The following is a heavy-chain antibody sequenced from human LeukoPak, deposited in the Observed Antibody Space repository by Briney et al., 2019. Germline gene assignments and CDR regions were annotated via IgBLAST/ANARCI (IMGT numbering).Heavy chain of an antibody. CDR3: ARVPYVFDL. Sequence: PGGSLRLSCAASGFTSSNYWMHWVRQAPGEGLVWVSRINRDGSSTDYLDSVKGRFTISRDNARNTLYLQMNSLRAEDTAVYYCARVPYVFDLWGQGTMVTVSS. CDR2: INRDGSST. V-gene: IGHV3-74*01. CDR1: GFTSSNYW. J-gene: IGHJ3*01.